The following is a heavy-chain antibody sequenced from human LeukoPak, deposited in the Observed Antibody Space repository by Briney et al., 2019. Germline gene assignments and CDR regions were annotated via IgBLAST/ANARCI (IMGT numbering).Heavy chain of an antibody. D-gene: IGHD3-22*01. J-gene: IGHJ4*02. CDR2: IYYSGST. Sequence: SETLSLTCTVSGGSISSSSYYWGWLRQPPGTGLEWIGSIYYSGSTYYNPSLKSRVTISVDTSKNQFSLKLSSVTAADTAVYYCARGLDDSSGYYADYWGQGTLVTVSS. CDR1: GGSISSSSYY. V-gene: IGHV4-39*07. CDR3: ARGLDDSSGYYADY.